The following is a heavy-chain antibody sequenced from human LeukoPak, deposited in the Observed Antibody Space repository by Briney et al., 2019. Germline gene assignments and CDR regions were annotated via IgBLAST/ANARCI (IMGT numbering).Heavy chain of an antibody. Sequence: GSLRLSCAASGFTFSSYSMNWVRQAPGKGLEWIGEINHSGSTNYNPSLKSRVTISVDTSKNQFSLKLSSVTAADTAVYYCARSMVRGVIDYWGQGTLVTVSS. J-gene: IGHJ4*02. CDR1: GFTFSSYS. D-gene: IGHD3-10*01. CDR3: ARSMVRGVIDY. V-gene: IGHV4-34*01. CDR2: INHSGST.